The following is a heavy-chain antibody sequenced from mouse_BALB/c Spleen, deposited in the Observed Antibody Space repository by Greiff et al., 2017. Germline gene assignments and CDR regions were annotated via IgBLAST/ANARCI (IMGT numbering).Heavy chain of an antibody. CDR3: ARVGYYYAMDY. J-gene: IGHJ4*01. V-gene: IGHV2-6-7*01. Sequence: ESGPGLVAPSQSLSITCTVSGFSLTGYGVHWVRQPPGKGLEWLGMIWGDGSTDYNSALKSRLSISKDNSKSQVFLKMNSLQTDDTARYYCARVGYYYAMDYGGKGTSVTVSA. CDR1: GFSLTGYG. CDR2: IWGDGST.